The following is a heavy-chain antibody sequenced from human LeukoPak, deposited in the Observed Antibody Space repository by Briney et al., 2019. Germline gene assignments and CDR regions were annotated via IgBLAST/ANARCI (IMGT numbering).Heavy chain of an antibody. CDR2: ISPYNDNT. CDR3: ARSHSGSLRAPFDH. Sequence: GASVKVSCKSSGYICKNFGLIWVRHALGQCLEWMGRISPYNDNTKYGQNFQGRVTLTTDKSTNTAYMELRNLKSDDTAVYYCARSHSGSLRAPFDHWGQGTLVTVSS. CDR1: GYICKNFG. J-gene: IGHJ4*02. D-gene: IGHD3-10*01. V-gene: IGHV1-18*01.